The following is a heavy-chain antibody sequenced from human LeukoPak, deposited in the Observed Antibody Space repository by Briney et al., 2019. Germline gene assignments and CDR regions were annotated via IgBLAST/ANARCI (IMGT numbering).Heavy chain of an antibody. J-gene: IGHJ6*03. V-gene: IGHV4-59*12. Sequence: SETLSLTCTVSGGSISSYYWSWIRQPPGEGLEWIGYIYYSGSINYNTSLKSRVTMSVDTSKNQFSLKLSSVTAADTAVYYCARSRYCSSTSCYTTYYYYMDVWGKGTTVTVSS. CDR2: IYYSGSI. CDR1: GGSISSYY. D-gene: IGHD2-2*02. CDR3: ARSRYCSSTSCYTTYYYYMDV.